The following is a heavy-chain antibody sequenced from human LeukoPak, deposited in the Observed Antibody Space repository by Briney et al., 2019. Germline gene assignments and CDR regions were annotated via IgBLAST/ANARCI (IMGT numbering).Heavy chain of an antibody. CDR2: ITSSGVST. J-gene: IGHJ4*02. CDR1: GFTFSNYA. Sequence: GGSLRLSCAASGFTFSNYAMSWVRRAPGKGLEWISSITSSGVSTYYADSVKGRFTISRDNSKNTLYLQMNSLRAEDTAVYYCAKERVRSSGPYFDYWGQGTLVTVSS. D-gene: IGHD5-18*01. V-gene: IGHV3-23*01. CDR3: AKERVRSSGPYFDY.